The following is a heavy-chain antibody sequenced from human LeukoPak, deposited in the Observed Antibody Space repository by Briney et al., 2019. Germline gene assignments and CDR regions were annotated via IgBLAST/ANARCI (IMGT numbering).Heavy chain of an antibody. CDR1: GFTFSDYY. Sequence: PGGSLRLSCEASGFTFSDYYMSWVRQAPGKGLEWVSYISSSSSYTKYADSVKGRFTISRDNAKNSLYLQVNSLRAEDTAVYYCAREGGPYRPLDYSGQGTLVTVSS. CDR3: AREGGPYRPLDY. J-gene: IGHJ4*02. V-gene: IGHV3-11*06. CDR2: ISSSSSYT.